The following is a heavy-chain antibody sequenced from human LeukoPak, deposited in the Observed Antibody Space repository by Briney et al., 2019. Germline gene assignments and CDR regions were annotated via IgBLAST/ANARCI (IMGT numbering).Heavy chain of an antibody. V-gene: IGHV3-23*01. CDR1: GFTFSSYA. Sequence: GGSLRLSCAASGFTFSSYAMSWVRQAPGKGLEWVSAISGSGGSTYYADSVKGRITISRDNSKNTLYLQMNSLRAEDTAVYYCAKAYSYGTYYFDYWGQGTLVTVSS. J-gene: IGHJ4*02. D-gene: IGHD5-18*01. CDR3: AKAYSYGTYYFDY. CDR2: ISGSGGST.